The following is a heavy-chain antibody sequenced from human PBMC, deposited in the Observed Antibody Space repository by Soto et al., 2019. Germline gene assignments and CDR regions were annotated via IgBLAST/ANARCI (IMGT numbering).Heavy chain of an antibody. Sequence: PGGSLRLSCAASGFAFSSYSMNWVRQAPGKGLEWVSSISSSSSYIYYADSVKGRFTISRDNAKNSLYLLMNSLRAEDTAVYYCAREMPTVTHYYYGMDVWGQGTTVTVSS. CDR1: GFAFSSYS. D-gene: IGHD4-17*01. CDR2: ISSSSSYI. J-gene: IGHJ6*02. V-gene: IGHV3-21*01. CDR3: AREMPTVTHYYYGMDV.